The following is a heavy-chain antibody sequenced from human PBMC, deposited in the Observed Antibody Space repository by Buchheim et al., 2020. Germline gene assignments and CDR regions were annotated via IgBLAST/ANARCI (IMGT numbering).Heavy chain of an antibody. CDR1: GYTFTGYY. Sequence: QVQLVQSGAEVKKPGASVKVSCKASGYTFTGYYMHWVRQAPGQGLEWMGWINPNSGGTNYAQKFQGWVTMTRDTSISTAYMELSSLRSEDTAVYYCARGRTMVQGVIITSYYYYYGMDVWGQGTT. D-gene: IGHD3-10*01. J-gene: IGHJ6*02. CDR2: INPNSGGT. CDR3: ARGRTMVQGVIITSYYYYYGMDV. V-gene: IGHV1-2*04.